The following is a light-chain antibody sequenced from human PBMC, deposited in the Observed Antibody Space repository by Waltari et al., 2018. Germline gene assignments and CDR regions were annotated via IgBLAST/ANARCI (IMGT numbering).Light chain of an antibody. CDR3: SSYTSSSTPYV. CDR2: DVS. Sequence: QYALTQPASVSGSPGQSITISCTGTSSDVGGYNYVSWYQQHPGKAHKLMIYDVSNRPSGVANRFAGSKSGNTASLTISGLQAEDEADYYCSSYTSSSTPYVFGTGTKVTVL. J-gene: IGLJ1*01. V-gene: IGLV2-14*03. CDR1: SSDVGGYNY.